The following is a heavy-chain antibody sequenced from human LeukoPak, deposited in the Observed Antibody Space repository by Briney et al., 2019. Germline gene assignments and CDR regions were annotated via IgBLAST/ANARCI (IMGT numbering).Heavy chain of an antibody. J-gene: IGHJ4*02. CDR1: RGSISSYY. CDR3: ARAGGSGLIDY. Sequence: SETLSLTCTVSRGSISSYYWGWIRQPPGKGLEWIGSMYYSGSTYYNPSLKSRVTISINTSKNQFSLKLSSVTAAATAVYYCARAGGSGLIDYWGQGTLVTVSS. CDR2: MYYSGST. V-gene: IGHV4-39*07. D-gene: IGHD6-19*01.